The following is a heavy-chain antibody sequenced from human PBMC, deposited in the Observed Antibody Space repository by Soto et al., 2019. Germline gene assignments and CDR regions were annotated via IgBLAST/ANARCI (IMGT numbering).Heavy chain of an antibody. D-gene: IGHD3-10*01. J-gene: IGHJ6*01. CDR2: VYHNANA. V-gene: IGHV4-30-2*01. Sequence: PSETXSLPCTGSCGSITTPAYSGSWIRQPPGKAPEWIRYVYHNANAYPKPSLKSRVTISLDGTKNQFSLKMTSVTAADTGLYYCEARHYYYYGLEVWGQGTTV. CDR3: EARHYYYYGLEV. CDR1: CGSITTPAYS.